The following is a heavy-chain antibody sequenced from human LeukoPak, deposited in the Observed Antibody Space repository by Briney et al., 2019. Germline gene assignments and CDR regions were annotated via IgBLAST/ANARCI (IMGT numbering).Heavy chain of an antibody. Sequence: PSETLSLTSALSGGSISVISYDAGSIRPPPGKGLEWIGNIYYSGSTYYNPSLKSRVTISVDTSTKQFSLKLSSVTAADTAVYYCPRYWDYGCNQSFDHWGQGTLVTVSS. J-gene: IGHJ5*02. D-gene: IGHD4-23*01. V-gene: IGHV4-39*01. CDR2: IYYSGST. CDR3: PRYWDYGCNQSFDH. CDR1: GGSISVISYD.